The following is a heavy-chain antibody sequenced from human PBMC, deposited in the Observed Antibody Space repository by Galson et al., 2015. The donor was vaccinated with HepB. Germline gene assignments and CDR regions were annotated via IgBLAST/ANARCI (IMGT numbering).Heavy chain of an antibody. CDR1: GFSFSHAW. CDR2: IKSKISGGTT. V-gene: IGHV3-15*01. CDR3: TTDCSSSSCLGDGAFHI. D-gene: IGHD2-2*01. J-gene: IGHJ3*02. Sequence: SLRLSCAASGFSFSHAWMSWVRQAPGKGLEWVGRIKSKISGGTTDYAAPVEGRFTISRGDSKNTLYLQMNSLRTEDTAIYFCTTDCSSSSCLGDGAFHIWGQGTMVTVSP.